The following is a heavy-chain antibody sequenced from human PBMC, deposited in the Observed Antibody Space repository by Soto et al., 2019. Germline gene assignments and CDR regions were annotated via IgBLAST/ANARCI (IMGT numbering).Heavy chain of an antibody. V-gene: IGHV1-69*13. D-gene: IGHD5-18*01. Sequence: SVKVSCKASGGTFSSYAISWVRQAPGQGLEWMGGIIPIFGTANYAQKFQGRVTITADESTSTAYMELSSLRSEDTAVYYCARAGTYHTAMAVDYYYYYGMDVWGQGTTVTVSS. J-gene: IGHJ6*02. CDR2: IIPIFGTA. CDR3: ARAGTYHTAMAVDYYYYYGMDV. CDR1: GGTFSSYA.